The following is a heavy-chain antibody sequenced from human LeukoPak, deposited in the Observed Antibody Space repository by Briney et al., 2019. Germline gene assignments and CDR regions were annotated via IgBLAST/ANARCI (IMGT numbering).Heavy chain of an antibody. CDR3: ARVPTVPAAIGWFDP. V-gene: IGHV3-48*03. CDR2: ISSSGSTI. D-gene: IGHD2-2*02. J-gene: IGHJ5*02. Sequence: GGSLRLSCAASGFTFSSYEMNWVRQAPGKGLEWVSYISSSGSTIYYADSVKGRFTISRDNAKNSLYLQMNSLRAEDTAVYYCARVPTVPAAIGWFDPWGQGTLVTVSS. CDR1: GFTFSSYE.